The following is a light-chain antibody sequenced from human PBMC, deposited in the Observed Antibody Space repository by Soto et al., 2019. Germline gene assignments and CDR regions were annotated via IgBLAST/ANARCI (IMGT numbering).Light chain of an antibody. Sequence: DNRVTNSASTVSATVGDRVTITCRASQSISNWLAWYRQKPGKAPKLLIYRASALERGVPSRFSGSGSGTDFTFTISSLQPEDIATYYCQPYATLPPIPFGQGTRLEI. CDR1: QSISNW. CDR3: QPYATLPPIP. V-gene: IGKV1-5*03. J-gene: IGKJ5*01. CDR2: RAS.